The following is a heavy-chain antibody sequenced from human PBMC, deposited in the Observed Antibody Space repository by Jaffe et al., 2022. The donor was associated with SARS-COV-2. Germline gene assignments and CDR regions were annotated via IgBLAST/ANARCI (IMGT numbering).Heavy chain of an antibody. J-gene: IGHJ4*02. Sequence: EVQLLESGGGLVEPGGSLRLSCAASGFSFGSFAMTWVRQAPGKGLEWVSGISGNGYSTYYIDPAKGRFTISRDNSRNTLYLQMNSLRVEDTAFYYCAKAMKGFWSGYFPIESWGQGTLVAVSS. CDR3: AKAMKGFWSGYFPIES. V-gene: IGHV3-23*01. CDR1: GFSFGSFA. CDR2: ISGNGYST. D-gene: IGHD3-3*01.